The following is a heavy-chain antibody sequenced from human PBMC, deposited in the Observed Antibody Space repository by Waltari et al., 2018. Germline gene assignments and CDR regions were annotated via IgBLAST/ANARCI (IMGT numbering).Heavy chain of an antibody. CDR2: INDSGDST. D-gene: IGHD2-8*02. Sequence: EVQLLESGGGFVQPGGSLRLSCAASGFPFSNYGMTWVRQAPGKGLEWVAGINDSGDSTHYADSGKGRFTISRDNSKNTVYLQMSSLRVEDTAVYYCAKELGVFDYWGQGTLVTVSS. J-gene: IGHJ4*02. V-gene: IGHV3-23*01. CDR1: GFPFSNYG. CDR3: AKELGVFDY.